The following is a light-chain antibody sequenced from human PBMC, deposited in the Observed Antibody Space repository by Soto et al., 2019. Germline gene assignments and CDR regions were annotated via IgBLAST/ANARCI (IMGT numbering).Light chain of an antibody. CDR3: QQYGSSPSIT. J-gene: IGKJ5*01. Sequence: EIVLTQSPGTLSLSPGERATLSCRANQSVSSSYLAWYQQKPGQAPRLLIYGASSRAPGIPDRFSGSGSGTDFTLTISRLEPEDFAVYYCQQYGSSPSITFGQGTRLEI. CDR2: GAS. V-gene: IGKV3-20*01. CDR1: QSVSSSY.